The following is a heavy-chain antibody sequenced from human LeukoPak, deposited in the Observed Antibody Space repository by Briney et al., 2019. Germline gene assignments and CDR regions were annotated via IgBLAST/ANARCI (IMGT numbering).Heavy chain of an antibody. CDR1: GGSFSGYY. V-gene: IGHV4-34*01. Sequence: KPSETLSLTCAVYGGSFSGYYWSWIRQPPGKGLEWIGEINHSGSTSYNPSLKSRVTISVDTSKNQFSLKLSSVTAADTAVYYCARGVIVVVPAARVHNWFDPWGQGTLVTVSS. CDR2: INHSGST. J-gene: IGHJ5*02. CDR3: ARGVIVVVPAARVHNWFDP. D-gene: IGHD2-2*01.